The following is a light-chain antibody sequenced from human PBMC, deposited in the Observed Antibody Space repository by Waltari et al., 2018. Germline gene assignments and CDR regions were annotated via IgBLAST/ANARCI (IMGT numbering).Light chain of an antibody. CDR3: QQYYSSPLT. J-gene: IGKJ4*01. CDR2: WAS. Sequence: DIVMTQSPDSLAVSLGERATINCKSSQSVLSSSNNKNFLAWFQQKPGQPPKVPIFWASARESGVPDRFSGSGSGTDFTLTISSLQAEDVAVYYCQQYYSSPLTFGGGTKVEIK. CDR1: QSVLSSSNNKNF. V-gene: IGKV4-1*01.